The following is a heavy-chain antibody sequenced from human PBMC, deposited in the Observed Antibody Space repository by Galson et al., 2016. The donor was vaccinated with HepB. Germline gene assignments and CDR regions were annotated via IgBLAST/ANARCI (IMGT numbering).Heavy chain of an antibody. D-gene: IGHD4-23*01. Sequence: SLRLSCAASGFSFSTCGMHWVRQAPGKGLEWLSYISSSGTTIYYADSVKGRFTISRDNAKNSLYLQMNSLRAEDTAVYYCAREARVRVTDYWGQGTLVTVSS. CDR3: AREARVRVTDY. V-gene: IGHV3-48*04. CDR1: GFSFSTCG. J-gene: IGHJ4*02. CDR2: ISSSGTTI.